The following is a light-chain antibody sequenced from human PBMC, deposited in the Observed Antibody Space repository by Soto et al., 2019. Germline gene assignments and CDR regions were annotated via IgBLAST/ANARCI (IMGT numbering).Light chain of an antibody. CDR1: SGSVSTSYY. CDR3: SSYTRSSTSYV. V-gene: IGLV8-61*01. J-gene: IGLJ1*01. CDR2: NTT. Sequence: QTVVTQEPSFSVSPGGTVILTCGLTSGSVSTSYYPSWYQQSPGLAPRTLIYNTTTRSSGVPDRFSGSKSGNTASLTISGLQAEDEADYYCSSYTRSSTSYVFGTGTKLTVL.